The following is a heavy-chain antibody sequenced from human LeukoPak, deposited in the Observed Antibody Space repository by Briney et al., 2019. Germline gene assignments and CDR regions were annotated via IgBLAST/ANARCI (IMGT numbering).Heavy chain of an antibody. J-gene: IGHJ6*03. Sequence: PSETLSLTCTVSGGSISSYYWGWIRQPPGKGLEWIGSIYYSGSTYYNPSLKSRVTISVDTSKNQFSLKLSSVTAADTAVYYCARDLAAAYYYYVDVWGKGTTVTVSS. CDR2: IYYSGST. V-gene: IGHV4-39*07. CDR1: GGSISSYY. D-gene: IGHD6-13*01. CDR3: ARDLAAAYYYYVDV.